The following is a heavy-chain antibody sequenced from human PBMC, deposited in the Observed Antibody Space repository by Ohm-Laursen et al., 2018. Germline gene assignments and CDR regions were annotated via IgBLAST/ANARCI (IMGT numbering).Heavy chain of an antibody. V-gene: IGHV3-23*01. Sequence: SLRLSCSASGFTFSSYAMSWVRQAPGRGLEWVSTIRASGSSTYYADSVKGRFTISRDNSKNTLYLQMNSLRAEDTAVYYCARETGTTRFDYWGQGTLVTVSS. J-gene: IGHJ4*02. CDR1: GFTFSSYA. D-gene: IGHD1-7*01. CDR2: IRASGSST. CDR3: ARETGTTRFDY.